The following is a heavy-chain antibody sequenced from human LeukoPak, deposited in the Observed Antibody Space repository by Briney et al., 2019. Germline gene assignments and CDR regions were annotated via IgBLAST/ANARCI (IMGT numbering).Heavy chain of an antibody. V-gene: IGHV3-33*01. CDR3: AGNYGPYYFDY. D-gene: IGHD3-10*01. CDR2: IWYDGSNK. J-gene: IGHJ4*02. CDR1: GFTFSNYG. Sequence: PGRSLRLSCAASGFTFSNYGMHWVRQAPGKGLEWVAVIWYDGSNKYYADSVKGRLTISRDNSKNTLYLQMNSLRAEDTAVYYCAGNYGPYYFDYWGQGTLVTVSS.